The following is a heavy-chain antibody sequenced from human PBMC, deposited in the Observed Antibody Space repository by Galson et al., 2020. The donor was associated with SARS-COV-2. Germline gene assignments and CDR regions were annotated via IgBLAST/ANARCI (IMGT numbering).Heavy chain of an antibody. CDR3: ARPSSSGYYSIWYFDL. D-gene: IGHD3-22*01. CDR1: GLSISSDFY. Sequence: SETLLTCAVSGLSISSDFYWGWIRQPPGKGLEWIGNIYQGGTTYYNPSLKSRVTISIDKSKNQFSLNMSSVTAADTAVYYCARPSSSGYYSIWYFDLWGRGTLVTVSS. CDR2: IYQGGTT. V-gene: IGHV4-38-2*01. J-gene: IGHJ2*01.